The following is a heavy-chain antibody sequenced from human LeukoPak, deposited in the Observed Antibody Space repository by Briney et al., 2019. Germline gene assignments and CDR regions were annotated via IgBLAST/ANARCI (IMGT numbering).Heavy chain of an antibody. CDR1: GFTFSNYA. J-gene: IGHJ4*02. CDR3: AKGQRWELPFDY. V-gene: IGHV3-23*01. D-gene: IGHD1-26*01. Sequence: PGASLRLSCVASGFTFSNYAMSWVRQAPGKGLEWVSAISGTGGSIYYADSVKGRFTISRDNSKNTLYLQMNSLRAADTAVYYCAKGQRWELPFDYWGQGTLVTVSS. CDR2: ISGTGGSI.